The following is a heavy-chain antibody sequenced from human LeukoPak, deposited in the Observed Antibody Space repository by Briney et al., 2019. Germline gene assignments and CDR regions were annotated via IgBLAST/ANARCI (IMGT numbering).Heavy chain of an antibody. V-gene: IGHV3-64D*09. CDR2: ISSNGGST. Sequence: PGGSLRLSCSASGFTFSSYAMHWVRQAPGKGLEYVSAISSNGGSTYYADSVKGRFTISRDNSKNTLYLKMSSLRAEDTAVYYCVQGYCSGGSCYSARLYYYYYYGMDVWGQGTTVTVSS. J-gene: IGHJ6*02. D-gene: IGHD2-15*01. CDR1: GFTFSSYA. CDR3: VQGYCSGGSCYSARLYYYYYYGMDV.